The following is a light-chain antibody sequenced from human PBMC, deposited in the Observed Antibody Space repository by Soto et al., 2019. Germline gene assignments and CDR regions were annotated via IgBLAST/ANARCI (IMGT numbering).Light chain of an antibody. V-gene: IGLV2-14*01. CDR3: SSYTSASALL. J-gene: IGLJ1*01. CDR1: SXDVGGYNY. Sequence: QSALTQPASVSGSPGQSITISCTGTSXDVGGYNYVSWYQQHPGKAPKLMIFEVSNRPSGVSYRFSGSKSGNTASLTISGLQADDEADYYCSSYTSASALLFGTGTKVTVL. CDR2: EVS.